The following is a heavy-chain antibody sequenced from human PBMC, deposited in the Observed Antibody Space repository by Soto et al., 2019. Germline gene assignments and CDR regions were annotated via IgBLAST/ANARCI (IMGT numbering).Heavy chain of an antibody. CDR3: AKDKGPSITGSYYYGMDV. Sequence: GGSLRLSCAASGFTFSSYGMHWVRQAPGKGLEWVAVIWYDGSNKYYADSVKGRFTISRDNAKNSLYLQMNSLRAEDTALCYCAKDKGPSITGSYYYGMDVWGQGTTVTVSS. CDR2: IWYDGSNK. J-gene: IGHJ6*02. V-gene: IGHV3-33*03. D-gene: IGHD1-20*01. CDR1: GFTFSSYG.